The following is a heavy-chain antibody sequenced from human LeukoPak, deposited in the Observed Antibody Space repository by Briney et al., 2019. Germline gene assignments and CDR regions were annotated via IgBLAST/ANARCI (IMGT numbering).Heavy chain of an antibody. CDR2: ISYDGSNK. CDR3: AKGGYSSSWYDPNWFDP. CDR1: GFTFSSYG. Sequence: PGRSLRLSCAASGFTFSSYGMHWVRQAPGKGLEWVAVISYDGSNKYYADSVKGRFTISRDNSKNTLYLQMNSLRAEDTAVYYCAKGGYSSSWYDPNWFDPWGQGTLVTVSS. V-gene: IGHV3-30*18. D-gene: IGHD6-13*01. J-gene: IGHJ5*02.